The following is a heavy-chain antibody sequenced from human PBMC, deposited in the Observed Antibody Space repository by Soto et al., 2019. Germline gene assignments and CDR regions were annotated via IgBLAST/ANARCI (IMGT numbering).Heavy chain of an antibody. CDR2: IDHSGDTT. J-gene: IGHJ4*02. CDR1: GFPFSAYA. CDR3: SPDSSGGEYAY. V-gene: IGHV3-23*01. D-gene: IGHD6-19*01. Sequence: GGSLRLSCVASGFPFSAYAINWVRQAPGKGLEWVSFIDHSGDTTYYADSVKGRFTISRDNSKNMVSLQLSSLRDEDTALYYCSPDSSGGEYAYWCQGTLVTVSS.